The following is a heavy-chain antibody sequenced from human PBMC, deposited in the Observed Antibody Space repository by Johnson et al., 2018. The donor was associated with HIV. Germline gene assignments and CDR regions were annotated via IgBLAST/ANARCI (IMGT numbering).Heavy chain of an antibody. CDR2: ISYDGSNK. D-gene: IGHD6-19*01. V-gene: IGHV3-30-3*01. J-gene: IGHJ3*02. CDR1: GFTFSSYA. CDR3: ASTSSGWFDAFDI. Sequence: QVLLVESGGGVVQPGRSLRLSCAASGFTFSSYAMHWVRQAPGKGLEWVADISYDGSNKYYADSVKGRFTISRDNSKNTLYLQMNSLRAEDTAVYYCASTSSGWFDAFDIWGQGTMVTVSS.